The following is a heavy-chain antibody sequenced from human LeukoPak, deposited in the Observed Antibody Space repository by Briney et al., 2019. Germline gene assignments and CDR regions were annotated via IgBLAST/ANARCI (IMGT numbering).Heavy chain of an antibody. J-gene: IGHJ4*02. Sequence: GGSLRLSCAASGFSFSDYYMSWIRQAPGKGLEWVSYISSSDSSTYYADSVKGRFTISRDSAKNSLYLQMNSLRAEDTAVYYCARADDSSSGYFDYWGQGTLVTVSS. V-gene: IGHV3-11*04. D-gene: IGHD6-6*01. CDR1: GFSFSDYY. CDR2: ISSSDSST. CDR3: ARADDSSSGYFDY.